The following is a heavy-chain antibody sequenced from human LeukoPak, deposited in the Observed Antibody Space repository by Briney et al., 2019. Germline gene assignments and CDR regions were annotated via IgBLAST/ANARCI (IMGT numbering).Heavy chain of an antibody. CDR1: GYTFTGYY. CDR2: INPNSGGT. D-gene: IGHD2-15*01. Sequence: ASVKVSCKASGYTFTGYYMHWVRQAPGQGLEWMGWINPNSGGTNYAQKFQGWVTMTRDTSISTAYMELSRLRSDDSAVYYCARDTGTLGYCSGGSCYSGGGIDYWGQGTLVTVSS. V-gene: IGHV1-2*04. CDR3: ARDTGTLGYCSGGSCYSGGGIDY. J-gene: IGHJ4*02.